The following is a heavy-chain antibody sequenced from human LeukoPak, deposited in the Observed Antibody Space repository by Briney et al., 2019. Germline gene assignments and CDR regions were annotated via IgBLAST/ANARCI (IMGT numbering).Heavy chain of an antibody. V-gene: IGHV4-34*01. CDR2: INHSGST. J-gene: IGHJ4*02. Sequence: SETLSLTCAFYGGSFSGYYWSWIRQPPPQGLEWIGEINHSGSTNYNPSLKSRVTISVDTSKNQFSLKLSSVTAADTAVYYCARDRYGIVVWGQGTLVTVAS. D-gene: IGHD3-22*01. CDR1: GGSFSGYY. CDR3: ARDRYGIVV.